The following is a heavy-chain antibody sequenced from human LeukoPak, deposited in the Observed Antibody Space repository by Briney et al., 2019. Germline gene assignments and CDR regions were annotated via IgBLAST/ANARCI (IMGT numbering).Heavy chain of an antibody. Sequence: QPGRSMRLSCAATGFIFTSYGMNWVRQAPGKGLEWMADISYDGSNQFYADSVRGRFTISRDNSKNTLYLQMSSLRAEDTAVYYCAKGQGLYAPLRNYGMDVWGQGTTVTVSS. V-gene: IGHV3-30*18. CDR2: ISYDGSNQ. J-gene: IGHJ6*02. CDR3: AKGQGLYAPLRNYGMDV. CDR1: GFIFTSYG. D-gene: IGHD2-2*01.